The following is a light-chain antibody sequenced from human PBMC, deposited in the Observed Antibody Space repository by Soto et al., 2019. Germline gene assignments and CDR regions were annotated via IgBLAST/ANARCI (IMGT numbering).Light chain of an antibody. CDR3: QQYNSYSWT. V-gene: IGKV1-5*01. J-gene: IGKJ1*01. Sequence: DIQMTQSPSSLSASVGDRITITCRASQSISTYLNWYLQKPGKAPNLLIYTTSILESGVPSRFSGSGSGTEFTLTISSLQPDDFATYYCQQYNSYSWTFGQGTKVDIK. CDR1: QSISTY. CDR2: TTS.